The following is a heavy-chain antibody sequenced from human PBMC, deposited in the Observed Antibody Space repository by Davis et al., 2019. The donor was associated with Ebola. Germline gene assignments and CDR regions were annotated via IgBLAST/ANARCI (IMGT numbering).Heavy chain of an antibody. Sequence: GESLKISCAASGFTFSRYAMHWVRQAPGKGLEWVAVISYDGSDKYYADSVQGRFTISRDDSKNTVYLQMSSLTAEDTAVYYCAKDLGARGYDYGPVCGQGTTVTVFS. J-gene: IGHJ6*02. CDR1: GFTFSRYA. V-gene: IGHV3-30*04. D-gene: IGHD5-18*01. CDR2: ISYDGSDK. CDR3: AKDLGARGYDYGPV.